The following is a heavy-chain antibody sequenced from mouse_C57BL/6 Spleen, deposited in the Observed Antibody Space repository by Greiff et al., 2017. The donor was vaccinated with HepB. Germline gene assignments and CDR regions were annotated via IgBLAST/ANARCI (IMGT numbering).Heavy chain of an antibody. CDR1: GFTFSSYA. Sequence: EVKLQESGGGLVKPGGSLKLSCAASGFTFSSYAMSWVRQTPEKRLEWVATISDGGSYTYYPDNVKGRFTISRDNAKNNLYLQMSHLKSEDTAMYYCARDRGRSLYYFDYWGQGTTLTVSS. CDR2: ISDGGSYT. J-gene: IGHJ2*01. CDR3: ARDRGRSLYYFDY. D-gene: IGHD3-1*01. V-gene: IGHV5-4*01.